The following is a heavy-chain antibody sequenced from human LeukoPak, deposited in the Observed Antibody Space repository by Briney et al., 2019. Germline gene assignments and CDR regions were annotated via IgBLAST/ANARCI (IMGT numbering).Heavy chain of an antibody. CDR3: AAGIAVAGSFS. D-gene: IGHD6-19*01. J-gene: IGHJ5*02. Sequence: GGSLRLSCAASGFTFSSYWMHWVRQAPGKGLVWVSRINSDGSSTNYADSVKGRFTISRDNAKNTLYLQMNSLRAEDTAMYYCAAGIAVAGSFSWGQGTLVTVSS. V-gene: IGHV3-74*01. CDR2: INSDGSST. CDR1: GFTFSSYW.